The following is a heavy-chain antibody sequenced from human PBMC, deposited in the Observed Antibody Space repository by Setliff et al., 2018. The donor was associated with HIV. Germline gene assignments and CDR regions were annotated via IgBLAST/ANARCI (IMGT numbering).Heavy chain of an antibody. CDR3: ARLDTVMSHFDY. CDR2: VYYSGTT. V-gene: IGHV4-38-2*02. Sequence: SETLSLTCTISGYSITSDYYWAWIRQPPGKGLEWIGTVYYSGTTYYSPSLKSRVIISVDTSKDHFSLKLTSLTAADTAVYYCARLDTVMSHFDYWGQGTLVTVSS. J-gene: IGHJ4*02. D-gene: IGHD3-16*01. CDR1: GYSITSDYY.